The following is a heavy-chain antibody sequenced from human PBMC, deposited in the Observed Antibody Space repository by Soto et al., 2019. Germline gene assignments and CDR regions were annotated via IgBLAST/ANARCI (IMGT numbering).Heavy chain of an antibody. J-gene: IGHJ4*02. CDR3: AKGGRAAAGKGGFLFDY. Sequence: GGSLRLSCAASGFTFSSYAMSWVRQAPGKGLEWVSAISGSGGSTYYADSVKGRFTISRDNSKNTLYLQMNSLRAEDTAVYYCAKGGRAAAGKGGFLFDYWGQGTLVTVSS. CDR1: GFTFSSYA. CDR2: ISGSGGST. D-gene: IGHD6-13*01. V-gene: IGHV3-23*01.